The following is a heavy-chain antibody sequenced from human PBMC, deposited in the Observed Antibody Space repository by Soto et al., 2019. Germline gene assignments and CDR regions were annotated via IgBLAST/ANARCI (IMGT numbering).Heavy chain of an antibody. CDR1: GASIAGGSYY. Sequence: SETLSLTCSVSGASIAGGSYYWSWVRQPPGKGLEWIGYIPSRGRPFYNPSLTSRGTISADSSKNQLSLQLTSVTAAETAVYYCVRDQYSGYDFALWGQGNLVTVSS. D-gene: IGHD5-12*01. CDR3: VRDQYSGYDFAL. CDR2: IPSRGRP. J-gene: IGHJ5*02. V-gene: IGHV4-30-4*01.